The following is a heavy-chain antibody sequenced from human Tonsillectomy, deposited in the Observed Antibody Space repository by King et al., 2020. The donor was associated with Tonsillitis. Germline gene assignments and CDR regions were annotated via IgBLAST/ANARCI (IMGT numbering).Heavy chain of an antibody. V-gene: IGHV4-59*01. Sequence: VQLQESGPGLVKPSETLSLTCTVSGGSISSYYWSWIRQPPGKGLEWIGYIYYSGSTNYNPSLKSRVTISVDTSKNQFSLKLSSVTAADTAVYYCAGSPSSSWSLDYYYYGMDVWGQGTTVTVSS. CDR2: IYYSGST. D-gene: IGHD6-13*01. CDR3: AGSPSSSWSLDYYYYGMDV. J-gene: IGHJ6*02. CDR1: GGSISSYY.